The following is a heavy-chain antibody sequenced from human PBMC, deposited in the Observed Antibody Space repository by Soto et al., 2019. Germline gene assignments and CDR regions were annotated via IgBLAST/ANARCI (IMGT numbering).Heavy chain of an antibody. CDR1: GFTFSSYS. D-gene: IGHD3-3*01. CDR3: AREGPTTIFGVVISSAPDY. CDR2: ISSSSSYI. J-gene: IGHJ4*02. V-gene: IGHV3-21*01. Sequence: GGSLRLSCAASGFTFSSYSMNWVRQAPGKGLEWVSSISSSSSYIYYADSVKGRFTISRDNAKNSLYLQMNSLRAEDTAVYYCAREGPTTIFGVVISSAPDYWGQGTLVTVSS.